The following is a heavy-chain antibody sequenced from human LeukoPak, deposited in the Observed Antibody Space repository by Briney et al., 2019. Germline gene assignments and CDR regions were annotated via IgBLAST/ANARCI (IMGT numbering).Heavy chain of an antibody. D-gene: IGHD4-23*01. Sequence: YPSETLSLTCTVSGGSMSIYYWSWIRQPPGKGLEWIGYIDYSGSTNYNASIKSRVTISVDTSKNQFSLKLNSVTAADTAVYYCAREDYGGNPNFDYWGQGTLVTVSS. CDR3: AREDYGGNPNFDY. CDR2: IDYSGST. CDR1: GGSMSIYY. V-gene: IGHV4-59*01. J-gene: IGHJ4*02.